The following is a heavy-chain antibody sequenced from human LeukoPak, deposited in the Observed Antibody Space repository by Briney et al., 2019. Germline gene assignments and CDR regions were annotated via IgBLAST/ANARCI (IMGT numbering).Heavy chain of an antibody. CDR3: ARDFVSPGADTAMANYYYYYMDV. V-gene: IGHV1-2*02. J-gene: IGHJ6*03. CDR2: INPNSGGT. CDR1: GYTFTGYY. Sequence: ASVKLSCKASGYTFTGYYMHWVRQAPGQGLEWMGWINPNSGGTNYAQTFQGSVTMTRDTSISTAYMELSRLRSDDTAVYYCARDFVSPGADTAMANYYYYYMDVWGKGTTVTVSS. D-gene: IGHD5-18*01.